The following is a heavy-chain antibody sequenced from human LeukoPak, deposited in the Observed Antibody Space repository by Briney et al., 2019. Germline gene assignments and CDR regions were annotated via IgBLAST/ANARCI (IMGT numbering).Heavy chain of an antibody. Sequence: PSETLSLTCTVSGGSISSYYWSWIRQPPGKGLEWIGYIYYSGSTNYNPSLKSRVTISVDTSKNQFSLKLSSVTAADTAVYYCARDRGGSSSWNYYYGMDVWGQGTTVTVSS. CDR1: GGSISSYY. CDR2: IYYSGST. V-gene: IGHV4-59*01. D-gene: IGHD6-13*01. CDR3: ARDRGGSSSWNYYYGMDV. J-gene: IGHJ6*02.